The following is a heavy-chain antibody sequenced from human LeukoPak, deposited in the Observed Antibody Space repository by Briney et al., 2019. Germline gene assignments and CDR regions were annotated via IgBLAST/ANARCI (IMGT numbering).Heavy chain of an antibody. CDR1: GGTFSSYA. CDR3: ARGGYSYGYYFDY. D-gene: IGHD5-18*01. J-gene: IGHJ4*02. CDR2: IIPILGIA. Sequence: GASVKVSCKASGGTFSSYAISWVRQAPGQGLEWVGRIIPILGIANYAQKFQGRVTITADKSTTTAYMELSRLRSEDTAVYYCARGGYSYGYYFDYWGQGTLVTVSS. V-gene: IGHV1-69*04.